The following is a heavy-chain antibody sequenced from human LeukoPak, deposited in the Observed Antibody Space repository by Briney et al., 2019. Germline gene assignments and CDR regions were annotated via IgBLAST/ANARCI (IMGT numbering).Heavy chain of an antibody. D-gene: IGHD1-14*01. J-gene: IGHJ2*01. CDR1: GYTFTSYV. Sequence: ASVKVSCKASGYTFTSYVISWVRQAPGQGLEWMGWVSAYNGNTNYAQNLQGRVTMTTDTSTSTAYMKLTSLRSDDPAGYSCARGSNRWYFDFWAVALWSLSPQ. V-gene: IGHV1-18*01. CDR2: VSAYNGNT. CDR3: ARGSNRWYFDF.